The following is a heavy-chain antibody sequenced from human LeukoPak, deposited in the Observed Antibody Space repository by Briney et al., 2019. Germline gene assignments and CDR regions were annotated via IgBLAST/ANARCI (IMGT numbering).Heavy chain of an antibody. Sequence: PGESLKISCQGSGYSFTSYWIGWVRQMPGKGLGWMGIIYPGDSDTRYSPSFQGQVTISADKSITTAYLQWSSLKASDTAMYYCARLRLRWDPFDCWGQGTLVTVSS. CDR3: ARLRLRWDPFDC. J-gene: IGHJ4*02. CDR2: IYPGDSDT. D-gene: IGHD4-23*01. CDR1: GYSFTSYW. V-gene: IGHV5-51*01.